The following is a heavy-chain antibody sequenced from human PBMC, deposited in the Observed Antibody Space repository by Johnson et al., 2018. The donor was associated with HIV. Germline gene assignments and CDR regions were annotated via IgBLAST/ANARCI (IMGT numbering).Heavy chain of an antibody. CDR1: GFTFSYYG. D-gene: IGHD2-15*01. V-gene: IGHV3-33*01. Sequence: QVQLVESGGGLVQPGRSLRLSCAASGFTFSYYGIHWVRQAPGKGLEWVAVIWYDGSNKYYVDSVKGRLTISRDNAKNSLYLQVNSLRAEDMTVYYCARVARHDGWWFDSFDIWGQGTMVTVSS. CDR2: IWYDGSNK. CDR3: ARVARHDGWWFDSFDI. J-gene: IGHJ3*02.